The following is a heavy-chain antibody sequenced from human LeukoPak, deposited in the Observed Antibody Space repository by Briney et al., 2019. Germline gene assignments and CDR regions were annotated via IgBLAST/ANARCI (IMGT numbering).Heavy chain of an antibody. CDR2: ISYDGSNK. CDR3: AKVGGSGTTI. D-gene: IGHD1-26*01. V-gene: IGHV3-30*18. CDR1: GCTFSSYG. J-gene: IGHJ4*02. Sequence: GGSLRLSCAASGCTFSSYGMHWVRQAPGKGLEWVAVISYDGSNKYYADSVKGRFTISRDNSKNTLYLQMNSLKAEDTAVYYCAKVGGSGTTIWGQGTLVTVSS.